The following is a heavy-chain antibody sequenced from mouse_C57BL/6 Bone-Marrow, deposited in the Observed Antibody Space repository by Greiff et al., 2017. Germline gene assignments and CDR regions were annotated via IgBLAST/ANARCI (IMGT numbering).Heavy chain of an antibody. CDR1: GYTFTSYW. J-gene: IGHJ2*01. V-gene: IGHV1-64*01. CDR2: IHPNSGST. Sequence: VQLQQSGAELVKPGASVKLSCKASGYTFTSYWMHWVKQRPGQGLEWIGMIHPNSGSTNYNEKFKSKATLTVDKSSSTAYMQLSSLTSEDSAVYYCARRLPYYFDYWGQGTTLTVSS. CDR3: ARRLPYYFDY.